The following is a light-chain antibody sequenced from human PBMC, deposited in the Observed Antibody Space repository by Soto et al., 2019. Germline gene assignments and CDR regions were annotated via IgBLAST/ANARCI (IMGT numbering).Light chain of an antibody. V-gene: IGLV2-14*01. J-gene: IGLJ2*01. CDR2: DVS. CDR1: SSDVGGYNY. CDR3: STYTSSSTYVV. Sequence: QSALTQPASVSGSPGQSITISCTGTSSDVGGYNYVSWYQQHPGKAPKLMIYDVSNRPSGVSNRFSGSKSGNTASLTISGRLAEDEADYYCSTYTSSSTYVVFGGGTKVTVL.